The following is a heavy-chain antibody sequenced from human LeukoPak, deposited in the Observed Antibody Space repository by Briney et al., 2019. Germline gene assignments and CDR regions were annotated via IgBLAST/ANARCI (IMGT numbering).Heavy chain of an antibody. V-gene: IGHV3-30*02. CDR2: IRNDGSNK. CDR3: ASLLVGAPVDY. D-gene: IGHD3-10*01. CDR1: GFTFSYYG. Sequence: GGSLRLSCAASGFTFSYYGMHWVRQAPGKGPEWVAFIRNDGSNKYYAGSVKGRFTISRDNSKNTLYLQMNSLRAEDTAVYYCASLLVGAPVDYWGQGTLVTVCS. J-gene: IGHJ4*02.